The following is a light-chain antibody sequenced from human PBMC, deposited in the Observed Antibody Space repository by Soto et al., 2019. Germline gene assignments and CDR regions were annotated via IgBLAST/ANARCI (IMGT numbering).Light chain of an antibody. Sequence: DIQMTQSPSTLPASVGDRVTVTCRASQSIRSWLAWYQEKPGKAPKLLIYKASLLETGVPSRFGGSGSGTEFTLTISSLQTDDFGTYYCQQYNSHPWTFGQGTKVEMK. J-gene: IGKJ1*01. CDR1: QSIRSW. V-gene: IGKV1-5*03. CDR3: QQYNSHPWT. CDR2: KAS.